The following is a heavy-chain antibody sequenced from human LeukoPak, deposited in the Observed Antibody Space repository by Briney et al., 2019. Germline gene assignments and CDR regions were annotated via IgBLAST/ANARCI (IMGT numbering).Heavy chain of an antibody. CDR2: IYYSGST. CDR3: ASVSSSGWSYDY. Sequence: SETLSLTCTVSGGSISSSSYYWGWIRQPPGKGLEWIGSIYYSGSTYYDPSLKSRVTISVDTSKNQFSLKLSSVTAADTAVYYCASVSSSGWSYDYWGQGTLVTVSS. CDR1: GGSISSSSYY. V-gene: IGHV4-39*07. D-gene: IGHD6-19*01. J-gene: IGHJ4*02.